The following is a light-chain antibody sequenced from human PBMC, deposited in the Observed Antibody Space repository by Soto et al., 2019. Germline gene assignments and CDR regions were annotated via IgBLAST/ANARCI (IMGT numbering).Light chain of an antibody. CDR2: DAS. CDR3: QKYDGAPLT. CDR1: QGISNY. J-gene: IGKJ4*01. Sequence: DIQVTQSPSSLSASVGDRVTITCRASQGISNYLAWWQQKPGTVPKLLIHDASTLQSGVPSRFSGSASGTEFTLTISSLQPEDVATYYCQKYDGAPLTFGGGTKVEIK. V-gene: IGKV1-27*01.